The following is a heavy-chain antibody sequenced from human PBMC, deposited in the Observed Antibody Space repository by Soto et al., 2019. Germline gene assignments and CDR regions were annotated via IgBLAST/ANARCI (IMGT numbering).Heavy chain of an antibody. CDR3: ARGAAWSGDYKDYYYGMDV. D-gene: IGHD3-3*01. Sequence: ASETLSLTCTVSGGSISSYYWSWIRQPPGKGLGWIGYIYYSGSTNYNPSLKSRVTISVDTSKNQFSLKLSSVTAADTAVYYCARGAAWSGDYKDYYYGMDVWGQRTTVTVCS. CDR2: IYYSGST. J-gene: IGHJ6*02. CDR1: GGSISSYY. V-gene: IGHV4-59*01.